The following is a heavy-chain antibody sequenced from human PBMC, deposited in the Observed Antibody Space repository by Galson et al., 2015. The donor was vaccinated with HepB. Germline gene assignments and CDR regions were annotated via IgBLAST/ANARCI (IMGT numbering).Heavy chain of an antibody. V-gene: IGHV3-23*01. J-gene: IGHJ4*02. CDR3: AKCTSSASRYTPVDY. CDR2: ITGSGDST. D-gene: IGHD2-2*02. CDR1: GFAFSSYA. Sequence: LRLSCAASGFAFSSYAMSWVRQAPGKGLEWVSAITGSGDSTHSADSVKGRFTISRDNSKNTLYLQMNSLRAEDTAVYYCAKCTSSASRYTPVDYWGQGTLVTVSS.